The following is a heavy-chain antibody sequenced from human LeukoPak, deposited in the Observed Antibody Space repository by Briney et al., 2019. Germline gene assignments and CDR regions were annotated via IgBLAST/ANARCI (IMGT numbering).Heavy chain of an antibody. D-gene: IGHD1-26*01. Sequence: SETLTLTCTVSGGSISSGDYYWSWIRQPPGKGLEWIGYIYYSGSTYYNPSLKSRVTISVDTSKNQFSLKLSSVTAADTAVYYCARNMEGASLNANAFDYWGQGTLVTVSS. J-gene: IGHJ4*02. CDR2: IYYSGST. V-gene: IGHV4-30-4*08. CDR3: ARNMEGASLNANAFDY. CDR1: GGSISSGDYY.